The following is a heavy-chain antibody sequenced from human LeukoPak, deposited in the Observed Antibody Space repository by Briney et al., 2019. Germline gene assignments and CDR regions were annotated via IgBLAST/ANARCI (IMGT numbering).Heavy chain of an antibody. D-gene: IGHD3/OR15-3a*01. CDR3: ASPNSFLYIGGLYYFDS. CDR1: GDSISGSSFY. CDR2: VYYMGRT. V-gene: IGHV4-39*01. Sequence: SETLSLTCTVSGDSISGSSFYWGWLRQPPGKGLDWIGSVYYMGRTFSNPSLKSRVAISVDTFRNQFSLKLSSVTATDTAVYFCASPNSFLYIGGLYYFDSWGQGTLVIVSS. J-gene: IGHJ4*02.